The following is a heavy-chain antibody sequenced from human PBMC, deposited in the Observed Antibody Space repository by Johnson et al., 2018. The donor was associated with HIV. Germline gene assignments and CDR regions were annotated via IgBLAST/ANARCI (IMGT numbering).Heavy chain of an antibody. V-gene: IGHV3-30-3*01. CDR1: GFTFSSYA. J-gene: IGHJ3*02. CDR3: AKELADSSGYYADAFDI. Sequence: QVQLVESGGGVVQPGRSLRLSCAASGFTFSSYAMHWVRQAPGKGLEWVAVISYDGSNKYYADSVKGRFTISRDNSKNTLYLQMHSLRAEDTAVYYCAKELADSSGYYADAFDIWGQGTMVTVSS. CDR2: ISYDGSNK. D-gene: IGHD3-22*01.